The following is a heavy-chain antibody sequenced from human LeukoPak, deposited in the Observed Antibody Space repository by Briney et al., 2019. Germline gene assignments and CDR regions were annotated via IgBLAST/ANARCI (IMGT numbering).Heavy chain of an antibody. CDR2: ISGDGGST. CDR1: GFTFDDYA. D-gene: IGHD6-19*01. V-gene: IGHV3-43*02. J-gene: IGHJ3*02. CDR3: AKDQEQWLTYAFDI. Sequence: GGSLRLSCAASGFTFDDYAMHWVRQAPGKGLEWVSLISGDGGSTYYADSVKGRFTISRDNSKNSLYLQMNSLRTGDTALYYCAKDQEQWLTYAFDIWGQGTMVTVSS.